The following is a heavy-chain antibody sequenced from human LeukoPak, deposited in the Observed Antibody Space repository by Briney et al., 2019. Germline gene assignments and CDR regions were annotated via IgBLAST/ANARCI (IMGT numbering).Heavy chain of an antibody. J-gene: IGHJ4*02. V-gene: IGHV3-48*03. CDR3: ARVGGVAVADALDY. CDR1: GFTFSSYE. Sequence: PGGSLRLSCAASGFTFSSYEMNWVRQAPGKGLEWVSYISSSGSTIYYADSVKGRFTISGDNAKNSLYLQMNSLRAEDTAVYYCARVGGVAVADALDYWGQGTLVTVSS. D-gene: IGHD6-19*01. CDR2: ISSSGSTI.